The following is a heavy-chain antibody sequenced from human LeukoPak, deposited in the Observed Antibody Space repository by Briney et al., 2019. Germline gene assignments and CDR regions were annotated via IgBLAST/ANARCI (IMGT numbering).Heavy chain of an antibody. CDR3: AKDYLGASHTFDI. CDR2: ISYDGSNK. V-gene: IGHV3-30*18. J-gene: IGHJ3*02. CDR1: GFSFSSYG. D-gene: IGHD1-26*01. Sequence: GRSLRLSCAASGFSFSSYGLHWVRQAPGKGLEWVAVISYDGSNKHYADPVKGRFTISRDTSKNALYLQMNSLRGEDTAVYYCAKDYLGASHTFDIWGQGTMVTVSS.